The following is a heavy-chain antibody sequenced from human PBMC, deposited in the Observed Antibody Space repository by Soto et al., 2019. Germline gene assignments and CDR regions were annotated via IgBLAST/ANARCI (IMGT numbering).Heavy chain of an antibody. CDR3: ARAPSHGWYQHFDY. CDR2: IYPGDSDT. V-gene: IGHV5-51*01. J-gene: IGHJ4*02. Sequence: GESLKISCEASGYVFANYWIGWVRQMPGKGLEWMGIIYPGDSDTTYSPSFQGHVTISADKSISTVYLQWSSLEASDTAIYYCARAPSHGWYQHFDYWGQGTLVTSPQ. D-gene: IGHD6-19*01. CDR1: GYVFANYW.